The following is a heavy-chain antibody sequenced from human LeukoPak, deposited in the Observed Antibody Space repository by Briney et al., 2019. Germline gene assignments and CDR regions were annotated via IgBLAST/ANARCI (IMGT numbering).Heavy chain of an antibody. D-gene: IGHD1-26*01. CDR1: GCTFDDYA. V-gene: IGHV3-9*01. CDR3: AKSSGSYWGPFDY. Sequence: GGSLRLSCAASGCTFDDYAMHWVRQAPGKGLEWVSGSSWNSGSIGYADSVKGRFTISRDNAKTSLYLQMNSLRAEDTALYYCAKSSGSYWGPFDYWGQGTLVTVSS. CDR2: SSWNSGSI. J-gene: IGHJ4*02.